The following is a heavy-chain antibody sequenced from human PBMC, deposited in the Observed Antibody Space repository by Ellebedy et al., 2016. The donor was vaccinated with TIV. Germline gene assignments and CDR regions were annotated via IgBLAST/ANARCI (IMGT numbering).Heavy chain of an antibody. CDR1: GVTFSTHN. CDR3: ARLSGMDV. Sequence: GESLKISCVDSGVTFSTHNMNWVRQAPGKGLEWVSSISASSTYIYYADSVKGRFTISRDNAKNSLYLQMNSLRAEDTAVYYCARLSGMDVWGQGTTVTVSS. V-gene: IGHV3-21*01. D-gene: IGHD3-16*02. J-gene: IGHJ6*02. CDR2: ISASSTYI.